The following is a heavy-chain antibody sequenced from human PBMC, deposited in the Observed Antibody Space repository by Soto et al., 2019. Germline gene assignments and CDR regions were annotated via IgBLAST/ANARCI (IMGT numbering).Heavy chain of an antibody. CDR3: ARDTDDFGDNY. D-gene: IGHD4-17*01. V-gene: IGHV3-7*01. CDR2: IKHDGSEI. Sequence: EVQLVESGGGLVQPGGSLRLSCVASGFTFSCYWMSWVRQAPGKGLEWVANIKHDGSEIYSIDSVKGRFTISRDNAKDSLYLQMNSLRVEDTAVYYCARDTDDFGDNYWGQGTLVTVSS. CDR1: GFTFSCYW. J-gene: IGHJ4*02.